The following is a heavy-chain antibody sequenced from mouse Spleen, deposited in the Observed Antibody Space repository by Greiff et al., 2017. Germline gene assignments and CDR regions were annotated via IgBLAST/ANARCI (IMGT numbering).Heavy chain of an antibody. V-gene: IGHV1-80*01. Sequence: KPGKGLEWIGQIYPGDGDTNYNGKFKGKATLTADKSSSTAYMQLSSLTSEDSAVYFCARGSTMITVYWYFDVWGAGTTVTVSS. J-gene: IGHJ1*01. CDR3: ARGSTMITVYWYFDV. CDR2: IYPGDGDT. D-gene: IGHD2-4*01.